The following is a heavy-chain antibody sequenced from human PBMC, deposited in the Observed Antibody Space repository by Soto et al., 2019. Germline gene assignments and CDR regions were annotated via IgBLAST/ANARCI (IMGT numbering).Heavy chain of an antibody. V-gene: IGHV1-69*12. J-gene: IGHJ5*02. Sequence: QVQLVQSGAEVKKPGSSVKVSCKASGGTFSSYAISWVRQAPGQGLEWMGGIIPIFGTANYAQKFQGRVTITADESTRTAYMELSSLRSEDTGVYYCARDSASGYYGDNWFDPWGQGTLVTVSS. CDR2: IIPIFGTA. CDR3: ARDSASGYYGDNWFDP. CDR1: GGTFSSYA. D-gene: IGHD3-3*01.